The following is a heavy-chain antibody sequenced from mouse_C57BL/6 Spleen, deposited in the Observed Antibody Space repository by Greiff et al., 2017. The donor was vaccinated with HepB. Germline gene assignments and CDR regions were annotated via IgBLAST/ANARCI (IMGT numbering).Heavy chain of an antibody. V-gene: IGHV1-55*01. D-gene: IGHD2-5*01. CDR1: GYTFTSYW. Sequence: QVQLQQPGAELLKPGASVKMSCKASGYTFTSYWITWVKQRPGQGLEWIGDIYPGSGSTNYNEKFKSKATLTVDTSSSTAYMQLSSLTSEDSAVYYGARGGYSNYVVWYFDVWGTGTTVTVSS. J-gene: IGHJ1*03. CDR3: ARGGYSNYVVWYFDV. CDR2: IYPGSGST.